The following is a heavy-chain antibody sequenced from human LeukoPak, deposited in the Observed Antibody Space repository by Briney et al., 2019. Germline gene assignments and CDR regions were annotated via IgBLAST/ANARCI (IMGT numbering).Heavy chain of an antibody. V-gene: IGHV3-33*01. CDR1: GFTFSSYG. CDR3: ARATIYTPVTYAGGYYYGMDV. D-gene: IGHD4-23*01. Sequence: PGRSLRLSCAASGFTFSSYGMHWVRQAPGKGLEWVAVIWYDGSKKYYADSVKGRFTISRDNSKNTLYLQMSSLRAEDTAVYYCARATIYTPVTYAGGYYYGMDVWGQGTTVTVSS. J-gene: IGHJ6*02. CDR2: IWYDGSKK.